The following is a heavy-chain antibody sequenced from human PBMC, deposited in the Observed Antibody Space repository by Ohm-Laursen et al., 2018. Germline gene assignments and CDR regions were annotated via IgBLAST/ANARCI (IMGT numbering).Heavy chain of an antibody. Sequence: SLRLSCAASRFTFSSYGMHWVRQAPGKGLEWVAVISYDGSNKYYADSVKGRFTISRDNSKNTLYLQMNSLRAEDTAVYYCAKSSSSWDLDYYYYGMDVWGQGTTVTVSS. CDR1: RFTFSSYG. D-gene: IGHD6-13*01. CDR3: AKSSSSWDLDYYYYGMDV. J-gene: IGHJ6*02. CDR2: ISYDGSNK. V-gene: IGHV3-30*18.